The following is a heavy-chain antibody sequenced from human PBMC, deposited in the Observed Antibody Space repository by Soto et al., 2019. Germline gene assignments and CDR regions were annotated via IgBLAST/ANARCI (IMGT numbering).Heavy chain of an antibody. J-gene: IGHJ5*02. CDR3: ARDIAKPNNWFDP. CDR2: IYYSGST. Sequence: QVQLQESGPGLVKPSQTLSLTCSVSGGSISSGGYYWSWIRQHPGKGLEWIGYIYYSGSTYYNPSLKSRVTISVDTSKNQFSLKLSYVTAADTAMYYCARDIAKPNNWFDPWGQGTLVTVSS. V-gene: IGHV4-31*03. CDR1: GGSISSGGYY.